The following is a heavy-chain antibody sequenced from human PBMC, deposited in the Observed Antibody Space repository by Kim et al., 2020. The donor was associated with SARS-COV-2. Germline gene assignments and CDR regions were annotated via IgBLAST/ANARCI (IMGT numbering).Heavy chain of an antibody. D-gene: IGHD3-22*01. V-gene: IGHV3-66*02. CDR2: IYSGGST. Sequence: GGSLRLSCAASGFTVSSNYMSWVRQAPGKGLEWVSVIYSGGSTYYADSVKGRFTISRDNSKNTLYLQMNSLRAEDTAVYYCARDLGDDSYYYDSGNYYGMDVWGQGTTVTVSS. CDR3: ARDLGDDSYYYDSGNYYGMDV. CDR1: GFTVSSNY. J-gene: IGHJ6*02.